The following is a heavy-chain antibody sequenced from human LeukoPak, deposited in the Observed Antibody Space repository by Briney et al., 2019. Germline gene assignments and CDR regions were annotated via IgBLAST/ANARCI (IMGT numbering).Heavy chain of an antibody. CDR2: ISSSSSTI. CDR1: GFTFSSYS. Sequence: GGSLRLSCAASGFTFSSYSMNWVRQAPGKGLEWVSYISSSSSTIYHADSVKGRFTISRDNSKNTLYLQMNSLRAEDTAVYYCAKGGRGLQFDYWGQGTLVTVSS. CDR3: AKGGRGLQFDY. D-gene: IGHD5-24*01. V-gene: IGHV3-48*01. J-gene: IGHJ4*02.